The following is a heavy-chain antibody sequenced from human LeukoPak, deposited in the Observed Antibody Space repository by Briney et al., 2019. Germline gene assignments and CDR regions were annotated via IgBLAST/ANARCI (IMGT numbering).Heavy chain of an antibody. D-gene: IGHD3-22*01. J-gene: IGHJ5*02. CDR2: IKQDGSEK. CDR1: GFTFSSYW. V-gene: IGHV3-7*03. Sequence: GGSLRLSCAASGFTFSSYWVSWVRQAPGKGLEWVANIKQDGSEKYYVDSVKGRFTISRDNAKNSLYLQMNSLRAEDTAFYHCARGTHYYDSIGYDHWGQGTLVTVSS. CDR3: ARGTHYYDSIGYDH.